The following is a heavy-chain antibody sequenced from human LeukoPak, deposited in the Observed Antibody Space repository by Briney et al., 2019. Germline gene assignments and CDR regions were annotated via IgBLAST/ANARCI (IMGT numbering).Heavy chain of an antibody. J-gene: IGHJ4*02. V-gene: IGHV1-69*05. CDR1: GGTFSSYA. Sequence: ASVKVSCKASGGTFSSYAISWVRQAPGQGLEWMGGIIPIFGTANYAQKFQGRVTMTRDTSTSTVYMELSSLRSEDTAVYYCARGLGSGSYYGYWGQGSLVTVSS. CDR2: IIPIFGTA. D-gene: IGHD1-26*01. CDR3: ARGLGSGSYYGY.